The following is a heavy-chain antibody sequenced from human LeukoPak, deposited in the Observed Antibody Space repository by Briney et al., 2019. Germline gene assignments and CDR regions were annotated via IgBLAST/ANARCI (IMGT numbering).Heavy chain of an antibody. J-gene: IGHJ4*02. CDR2: ISSSSSYI. V-gene: IGHV3-21*01. Sequence: PGRSLRLSCAASGFTFSSCGTHWVRQAPGKGLEWVSSISSSSSYIYYADSVKGRFTISRDNAKNSLYLQMNSLRAEDTAVYYCARVVSSGLDYWGQGTLVTVSS. CDR1: GFTFSSCG. D-gene: IGHD6-19*01. CDR3: ARVVSSGLDY.